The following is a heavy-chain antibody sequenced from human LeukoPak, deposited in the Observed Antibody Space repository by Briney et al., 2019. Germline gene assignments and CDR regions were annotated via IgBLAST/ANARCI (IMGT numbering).Heavy chain of an antibody. D-gene: IGHD3-10*01. V-gene: IGHV1-3*01. CDR3: AREGSFRGRFFDY. Sequence: GASVKVSCKASGYTFTNYAIHWVRQAPGQRLECMGWINAGNGNTEYSQKFQGRVTITRDTSATTAYMELSGLISEDTAVYYCAREGSFRGRFFDYWGQGTLVTVSS. CDR1: GYTFTNYA. J-gene: IGHJ4*02. CDR2: INAGNGNT.